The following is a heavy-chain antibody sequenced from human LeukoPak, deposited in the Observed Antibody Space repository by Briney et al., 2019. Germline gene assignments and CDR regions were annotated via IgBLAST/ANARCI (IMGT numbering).Heavy chain of an antibody. D-gene: IGHD3-22*01. CDR3: ARAYWSYYYDSSGYYNWFAP. CDR2: IYNSGST. Sequence: PSETLSPTCTVSGCSISSYNWSWLRQPPGKGLEWVWYIYNSGSTNYNPSLKSRVTISVDTSKNQCSLKLSSVTAADTAVYYCARAYWSYYYDSSGYYNWFAPWGQGTLVTVSS. V-gene: IGHV4-59*01. CDR1: GCSISSYN. J-gene: IGHJ5*02.